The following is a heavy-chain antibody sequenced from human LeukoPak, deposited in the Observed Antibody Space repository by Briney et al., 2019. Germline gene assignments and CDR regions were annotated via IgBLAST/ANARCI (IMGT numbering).Heavy chain of an antibody. CDR3: AKDLFGELRGPFDY. J-gene: IGHJ4*02. V-gene: IGHV3-30*18. CDR2: ISYDGSNK. D-gene: IGHD3-10*02. CDR1: GFTFSSYG. Sequence: GGSLRLSCAASGFTFSSYGMHWVRQAPGKGLEWVAVISYDGSNKYYADSVKGRFTISGDNSKNTLYLQMNSLRAEDTAVYYCAKDLFGELRGPFDYWGQGTLVTVSS.